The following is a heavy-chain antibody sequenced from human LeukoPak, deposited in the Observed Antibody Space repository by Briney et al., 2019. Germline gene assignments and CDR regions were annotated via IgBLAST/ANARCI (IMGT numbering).Heavy chain of an antibody. Sequence: SETLSLTCTVSGGSISSGGYYWSWIRQNPGKGLEWIGYIYYSGSTYYNPSLKSRVTISVDTSKNQFSLKLSSVTAADTAVYYCAREDPQTTVPEGTYVWGQGTTVTLSS. J-gene: IGHJ6*02. CDR3: AREDPQTTVPEGTYV. V-gene: IGHV4-31*03. CDR1: GGSISSGGYY. D-gene: IGHD4-17*01. CDR2: IYYSGST.